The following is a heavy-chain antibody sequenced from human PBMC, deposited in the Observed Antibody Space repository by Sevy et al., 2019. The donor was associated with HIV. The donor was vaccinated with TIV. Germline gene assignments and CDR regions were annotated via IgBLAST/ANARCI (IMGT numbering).Heavy chain of an antibody. D-gene: IGHD2-21*02. CDR1: GFTFSMYW. Sequence: EGSLRLSCAASGFTFSMYWMSWVRQAPGKGLEWVVKIKQDGSETYYVDSVKGRFTISRDNAKNSLYLQMKSLRADDTAVYYCARAYYKFCGGDCYLDYWGQGTLVTVSS. V-gene: IGHV3-7*01. CDR3: ARAYYKFCGGDCYLDY. CDR2: IKQDGSET. J-gene: IGHJ4*02.